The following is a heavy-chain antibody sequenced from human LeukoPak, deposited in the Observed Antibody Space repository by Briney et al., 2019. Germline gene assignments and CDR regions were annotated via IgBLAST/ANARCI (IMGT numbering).Heavy chain of an antibody. D-gene: IGHD1-26*01. CDR3: ASGEPTEYGLDY. Sequence: ASAKVSCRASGYTFTSYGISWVRQAPGQGPEWMGWISAYNGNTNYAQKLQGRVTMTTDTSTGTAYMELRSLRSDDTAVYYCASGEPTEYGLDYWGQGTLVTVSS. V-gene: IGHV1-18*01. J-gene: IGHJ4*02. CDR1: GYTFTSYG. CDR2: ISAYNGNT.